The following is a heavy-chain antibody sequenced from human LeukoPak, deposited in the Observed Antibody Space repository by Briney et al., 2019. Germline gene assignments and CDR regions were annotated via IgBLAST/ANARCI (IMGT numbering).Heavy chain of an antibody. J-gene: IGHJ6*03. V-gene: IGHV3-23*01. Sequence: GGSLRLSCAASGFTFSNHVMSWVRQAPEKGLEWVSAISGSGGSTHYTDSVKGHFTISRDNSKNTLYLQMNSLRAEDTAVYYCATSTVTTYQCYYYYMDVWGKGTTFTVSS. CDR2: ISGSGGST. CDR3: ATSTVTTYQCYYYYMDV. CDR1: GFTFSNHV. D-gene: IGHD4-17*01.